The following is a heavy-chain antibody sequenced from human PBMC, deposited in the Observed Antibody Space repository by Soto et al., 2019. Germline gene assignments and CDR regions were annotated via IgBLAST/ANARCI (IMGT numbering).Heavy chain of an antibody. Sequence: QVQLVESGGGVVQPGRSLRLSCATSGFSFSSYGMHWVRQAPGKGLEWVSLIWYDGSDKYYADSVKGRFTISRDNSKNTLLLQLDRLRADDTAVLYCGGGVGHDYEGMDVGGHGTTFTVSS. CDR2: IWYDGSDK. CDR3: GGGVGHDYEGMDV. D-gene: IGHD3-10*01. J-gene: IGHJ6*02. V-gene: IGHV3-33*01. CDR1: GFSFSSYG.